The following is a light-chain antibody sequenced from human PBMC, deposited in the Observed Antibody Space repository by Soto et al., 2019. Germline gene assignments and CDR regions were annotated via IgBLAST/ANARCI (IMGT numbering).Light chain of an antibody. CDR3: QQYNNWSET. J-gene: IGKJ1*01. CDR2: GAS. CDR1: QSVSSN. Sequence: EIVMTQSPATLSVSPGERATLSCRASQSVSSNLAWYQQKPGQAPRLLIYGASTRATGIPARFSGSGSGTEFTLMISSLQSEDFAVYYCQQYNNWSETFGQGTKVEIK. V-gene: IGKV3-15*01.